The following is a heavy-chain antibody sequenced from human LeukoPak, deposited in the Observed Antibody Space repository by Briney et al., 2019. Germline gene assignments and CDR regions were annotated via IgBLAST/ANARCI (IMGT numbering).Heavy chain of an antibody. D-gene: IGHD6-19*01. CDR2: ISAYNGNT. CDR3: ARVEGRQWLAEGGWFDP. V-gene: IGHV1-18*01. J-gene: IGHJ5*02. Sequence: GASVKVSCKASGYTFTSYGISWVRQAPGQGLEWMGWISAYNGNTNYAQKLQGRVTMTTDTSTSTAYMELRSLRSDDTAVYYCARVEGRQWLAEGGWFDPWGQGTLVTVSS. CDR1: GYTFTSYG.